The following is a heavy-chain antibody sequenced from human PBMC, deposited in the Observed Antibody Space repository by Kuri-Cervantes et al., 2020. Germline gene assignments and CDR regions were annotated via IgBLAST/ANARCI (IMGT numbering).Heavy chain of an antibody. CDR3: AQGTYYDYVWGSLFDY. D-gene: IGHD3-16*01. CDR2: IYSGGST. CDR1: GFTVSSNY. Sequence: GGSLRLSCAASGFTVSSNYMSWVRQAPGKGLEWVSVIYSGGSTYYADSVKGRFTISRDNAKNSLYLQMNSLRAEDTAVYYCAQGTYYDYVWGSLFDYWGQGTLVTVSS. J-gene: IGHJ4*02. V-gene: IGHV3-53*01.